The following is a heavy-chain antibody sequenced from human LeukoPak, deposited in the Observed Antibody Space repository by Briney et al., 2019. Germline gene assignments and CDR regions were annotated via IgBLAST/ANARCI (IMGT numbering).Heavy chain of an antibody. J-gene: IGHJ4*02. CDR3: SQAGHSSSGACY. CDR1: GSTFSNYD. Sequence: GGSLRLSCAASGSTFSNYDMHWVRQAPGKGLEWVAYIQNDGGRTEYADSVKGRFTISRDNSENTLYLQMNSLRADDTAVYYCSQAGHSSSGACYWGQGALVTVSS. CDR2: IQNDGGRT. V-gene: IGHV3-30*02. D-gene: IGHD6-13*01.